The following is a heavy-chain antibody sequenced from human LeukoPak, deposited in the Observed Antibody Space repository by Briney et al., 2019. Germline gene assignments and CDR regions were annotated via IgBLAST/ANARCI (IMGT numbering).Heavy chain of an antibody. CDR3: AKEIWPTVTTPGHTHFDF. Sequence: GGSLRLSCAASGFTFSTYGMHWVRQAPGKGLEWVAIIRYDGRNKYYADSVKSRVTISGDNSKNPLCLQMSSLRAEDTAVYYCAKEIWPTVTTPGHTHFDFWGQGTLVTVSS. V-gene: IGHV3-30*02. CDR1: GFTFSTYG. CDR2: IRYDGRNK. D-gene: IGHD4-17*01. J-gene: IGHJ4*02.